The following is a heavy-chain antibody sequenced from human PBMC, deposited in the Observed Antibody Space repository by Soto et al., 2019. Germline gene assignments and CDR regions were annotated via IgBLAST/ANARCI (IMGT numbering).Heavy chain of an antibody. D-gene: IGHD6-13*01. CDR2: IYYSGST. Sequence: SETLSLTCTVSGGSISSGGYYWSWIRQHPGKGLEWIGYIYYSGSTYYNPSLKSRVTISVDTSKNQFSLKLSSVTAADTAVYYCARVGSSWLNWFDPWGQGTLVTVYS. CDR1: GGSISSGGYY. V-gene: IGHV4-31*03. J-gene: IGHJ5*02. CDR3: ARVGSSWLNWFDP.